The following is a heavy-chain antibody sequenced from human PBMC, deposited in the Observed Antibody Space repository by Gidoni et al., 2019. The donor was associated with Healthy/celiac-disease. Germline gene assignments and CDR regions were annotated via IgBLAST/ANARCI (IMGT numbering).Heavy chain of an antibody. CDR2: IKQDGSEK. V-gene: IGHV3-7*04. CDR1: GIPFRRSW. CDR3: ARDRITVTGADDAFDI. D-gene: IGHD4-17*01. Sequence: EVQLVESGGGLVHPGGFLSLSCAASGIPFRRSWMSWARQAPGKGLEWVANIKQDGSEKYYVDSVKGRFTISRDNAKNSLYLQMNSLRAEDTAVYYCARDRITVTGADDAFDIWGQGTMVTVSS. J-gene: IGHJ3*02.